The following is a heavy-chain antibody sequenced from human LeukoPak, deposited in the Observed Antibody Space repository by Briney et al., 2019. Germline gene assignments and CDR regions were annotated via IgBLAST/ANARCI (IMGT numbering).Heavy chain of an antibody. CDR3: ATGGFLVAGTFDH. CDR1: GGSISSSSYY. Sequence: SETLSLTCTVSGGSISSSSYYWGWIRQPPGKGLEWIGSIYYSGSTYYNPSLKSRVTISVDTSKNQFSLKLSSVTAADTAVYYCATGGFLVAGTFDHWGQGTLVTVSS. J-gene: IGHJ4*02. V-gene: IGHV4-39*07. D-gene: IGHD6-19*01. CDR2: IYYSGST.